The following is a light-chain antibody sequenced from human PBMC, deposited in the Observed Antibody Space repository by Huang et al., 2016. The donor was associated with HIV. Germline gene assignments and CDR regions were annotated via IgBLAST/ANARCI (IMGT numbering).Light chain of an antibody. Sequence: DIQMTQSPSSVSASEGDTVTITCRASQDISIWLACYQQKPREAPTLLIHSASILVSGVPSRFSDSGSGTNFSLTINGLRPDEFATDYCLQADISPRSFGQGTRLDIQ. CDR1: QDISIW. V-gene: IGKV1-12*01. CDR3: LQADISPRS. CDR2: SAS. J-gene: IGKJ5*01.